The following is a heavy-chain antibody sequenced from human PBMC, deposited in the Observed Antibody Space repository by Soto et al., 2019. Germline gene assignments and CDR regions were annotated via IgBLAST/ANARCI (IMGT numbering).Heavy chain of an antibody. Sequence: EVQLVESGGGLVQTGGSLRLSCEASGFSFSSFSMNWVRQAPGKELEWVSYISSSSGTTYYADSVKGRFSISRDNAKNSLFLHLSSLRAEDTAVYYCARIPYYYMDVWGKGTTVTVSS. J-gene: IGHJ6*03. V-gene: IGHV3-48*01. CDR1: GFSFSSFS. CDR2: ISSSSGTT. CDR3: ARIPYYYMDV.